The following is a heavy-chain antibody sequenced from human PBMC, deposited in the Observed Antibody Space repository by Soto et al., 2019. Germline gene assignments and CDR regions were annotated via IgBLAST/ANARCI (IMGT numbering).Heavy chain of an antibody. V-gene: IGHV1-8*01. J-gene: IGHJ5*02. CDR2: MNPNSGNT. CDR1: GYTFASYN. D-gene: IGHD1-7*01. Sequence: QVQLVQSGAEVKKPGASVKVSCKASGYTFASYNINWVRQAAGQGLEWMGWMNPNSGNTGYAQKFQGRVTMTRNTSIRTAYMELSSLRSEDTAVYYCAYRGAWNYDWFDPWGQGTLVTFSS. CDR3: AYRGAWNYDWFDP.